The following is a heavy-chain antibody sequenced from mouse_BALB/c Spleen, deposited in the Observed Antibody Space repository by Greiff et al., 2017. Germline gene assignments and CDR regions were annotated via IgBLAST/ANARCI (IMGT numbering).Heavy chain of an antibody. J-gene: IGHJ4*01. V-gene: IGHV2-6-7*01. CDR2: IWGDGST. Sequence: QVQLKQSGPGLVAPSQSLSITCTVSGFSLTGYGVNWVRQPPGKGLEWLGMIWGDGSTDYNSALKSRLSISKDNSKSQVFLKMNSLQTDDTARYYCARDRNLYGNYLDYWGQGTSVTVSS. CDR1: GFSLTGYG. D-gene: IGHD2-1*01. CDR3: ARDRNLYGNYLDY.